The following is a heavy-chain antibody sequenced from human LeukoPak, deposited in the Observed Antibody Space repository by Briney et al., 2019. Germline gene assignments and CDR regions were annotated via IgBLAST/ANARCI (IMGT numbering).Heavy chain of an antibody. V-gene: IGHV1-46*01. CDR1: GYTFTSYY. D-gene: IGHD1-26*01. CDR3: ARDPTGSWQWFDY. CDR2: INPSGGST. Sequence: ASVKVSCKASGYTFTSYYIHWVRQAPGQGLEWMGVINPSGGSTSYVQKFQGRVTMTRDRSTSTVYMELSSLKSEDTAVYYCARDPTGSWQWFDYWGQGTLVTVSS. J-gene: IGHJ4*02.